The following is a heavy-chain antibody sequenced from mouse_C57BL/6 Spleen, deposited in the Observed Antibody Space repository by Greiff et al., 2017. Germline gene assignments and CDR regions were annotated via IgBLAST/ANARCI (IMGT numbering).Heavy chain of an antibody. V-gene: IGHV3-6*01. J-gene: IGHJ1*03. CDR2: ISYDGSN. CDR1: GYSITSGYY. D-gene: IGHD4-1*01. Sequence: EVKLMESGPGLVKPSQSLSLTCSVTGYSITSGYYWNWIRQFPGNKLEWMGYISYDGSNNYNPSLKNRISITRDTSKNQFFLKLNSVTTEDTATYYCARGRLGRDWYFDVWGTGTTVTVSS. CDR3: ARGRLGRDWYFDV.